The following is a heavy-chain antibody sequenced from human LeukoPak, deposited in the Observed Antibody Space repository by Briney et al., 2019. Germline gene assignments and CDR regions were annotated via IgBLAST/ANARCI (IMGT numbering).Heavy chain of an antibody. Sequence: SETLSLTCAVYGGSFSGYYWSWIRQPPGKGLEWIGEINHGGSTNYNPSLKSRATISVDTSKNQFSLKLSSVAAADTAVYYCARGGKGGYCTNGVCRYFDYWGQGTLVTVSS. CDR1: GGSFSGYY. CDR2: INHGGST. V-gene: IGHV4-34*01. D-gene: IGHD2-8*01. CDR3: ARGGKGGYCTNGVCRYFDY. J-gene: IGHJ4*02.